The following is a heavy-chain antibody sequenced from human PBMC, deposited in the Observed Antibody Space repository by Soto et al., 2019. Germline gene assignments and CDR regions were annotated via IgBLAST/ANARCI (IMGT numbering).Heavy chain of an antibody. CDR2: ISYDGSNK. J-gene: IGHJ3*02. CDR1: GFTFSSYG. Sequence: GGSLRLSCAASGFTFSSYGMHWVRQAPGKGLEWVAVISYDGSNKYYADSVKGRFTISRDNSKNTLYLQMNSLRAEDTAVYYCAKDLLSRKNYYDFWSGYYRLTDAFDIWGQGTMVTVSS. CDR3: AKDLLSRKNYYDFWSGYYRLTDAFDI. V-gene: IGHV3-30*18. D-gene: IGHD3-3*01.